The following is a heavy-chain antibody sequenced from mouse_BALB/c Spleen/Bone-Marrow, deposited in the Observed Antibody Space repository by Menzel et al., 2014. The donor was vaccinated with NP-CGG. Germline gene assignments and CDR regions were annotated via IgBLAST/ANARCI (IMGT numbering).Heavy chain of an antibody. J-gene: IGHJ2*01. CDR3: AYYRYDAIY. Sequence: DLVKPGASVKLSCKASGYTFTSYWINWIKQRPGQGLEWIGRIAPGSGSTCYNEMFKGKAILTVDTSSSTAYIQLSSLSSEDSAVYFCAYYRYDAIYWGQGTTLTVSS. V-gene: IGHV1S41*01. CDR2: IAPGSGST. CDR1: GYTFTSYW. D-gene: IGHD2-14*01.